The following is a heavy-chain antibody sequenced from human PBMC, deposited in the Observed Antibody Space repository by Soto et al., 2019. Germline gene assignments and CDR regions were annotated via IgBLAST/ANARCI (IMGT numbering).Heavy chain of an antibody. CDR3: VREFLAGSFDN. V-gene: IGHV1-18*04. J-gene: IGHJ4*02. D-gene: IGHD6-19*01. CDR2: ISGYNVDT. Sequence: QVQLVQSGAEVKKPGASVKFSCKTSGYTYSKYIIAWVRQTPGQGIEWTAWISGYNVDTQYAPELQNRVTFTSETSTSTAYMELSSLTSDDTAVYYCVREFLAGSFDNWGQGTLVTVSS. CDR1: GYTYSKYI.